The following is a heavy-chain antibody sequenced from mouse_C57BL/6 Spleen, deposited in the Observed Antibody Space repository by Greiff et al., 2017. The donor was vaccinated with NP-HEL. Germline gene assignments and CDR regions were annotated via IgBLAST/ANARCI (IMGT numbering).Heavy chain of an antibody. D-gene: IGHD1-1*01. CDR1: GYTFTSYW. Sequence: QVQLQQPGAELVRPGSSVKLSCKASGYTFTSYWMHWVKQRPIQGLEWIGNIDPSDSETHYNQKFKDKATLTVDKSSSTAYMELSSLTSEDAAVYYCARRHYGNHVDVWGTGTTVTVSS. J-gene: IGHJ1*03. CDR2: IDPSDSET. V-gene: IGHV1-52*01. CDR3: ARRHYGNHVDV.